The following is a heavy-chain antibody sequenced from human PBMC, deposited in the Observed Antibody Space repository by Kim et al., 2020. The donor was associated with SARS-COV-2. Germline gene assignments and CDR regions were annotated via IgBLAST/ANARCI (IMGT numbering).Heavy chain of an antibody. CDR1: GGSISSYY. CDR3: ARGGIAARGAHFDY. V-gene: IGHV4-59*01. D-gene: IGHD6-6*01. J-gene: IGHJ4*02. CDR2: IYYSGST. Sequence: SETLSLTCTVSGGSISSYYWSWIRQPPGKGLEWIGYIYYSGSTNYNPSLKSRVTISVDTSKNQFSLKLSSVTAADTAVYYCARGGIAARGAHFDYWGQGTLVTVSS.